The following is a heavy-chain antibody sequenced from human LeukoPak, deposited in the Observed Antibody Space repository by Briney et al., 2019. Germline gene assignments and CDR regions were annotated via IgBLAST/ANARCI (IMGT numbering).Heavy chain of an antibody. CDR1: GFTLSTYW. J-gene: IGHJ4*02. CDR2: INPDGSGK. D-gene: IGHD3-16*01. Sequence: GGSLRLSCEASGFTLSTYWMNWVRQVPGKGLDWVTNINPDGSGKRYVDSVKGRFTIARDNADNSLSLQMNSLRAEDTAVYYCASWGAGGNSWGQGTLVTVSS. V-gene: IGHV3-7*01. CDR3: ASWGAGGNS.